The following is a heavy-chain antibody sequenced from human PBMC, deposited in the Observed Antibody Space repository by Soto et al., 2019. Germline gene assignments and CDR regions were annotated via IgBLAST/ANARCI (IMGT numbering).Heavy chain of an antibody. Sequence: SLRLSCRVSGFTFNNSGMHWVRQAPGKGLEWMAVISYDGSDKYYADFVKGRVIISRDNSKNTLNLEMNSLRAEDTATYYCVKDRVPGAYGHYYGMDVWGXGTTVTVSS. J-gene: IGHJ6*04. CDR2: ISYDGSDK. V-gene: IGHV3-30*18. CDR1: GFTFNNSG. CDR3: VKDRVPGAYGHYYGMDV. D-gene: IGHD5-12*01.